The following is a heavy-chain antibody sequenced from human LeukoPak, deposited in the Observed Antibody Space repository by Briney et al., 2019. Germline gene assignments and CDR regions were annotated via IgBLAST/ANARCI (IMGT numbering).Heavy chain of an antibody. J-gene: IGHJ4*02. V-gene: IGHV4-59*01. CDR1: GGSISSYY. Sequence: PSETLSLTCTVSGGSISSYYWSWIRQPPGKGLEWIGYIYYSGSTNYNPSLKSRVTISVDTSKNQFSLKLSSVTAADTAVYYCARDYYGSGSYYPFDYWGQGTLVTVSS. CDR3: ARDYYGSGSYYPFDY. CDR2: IYYSGST. D-gene: IGHD3-10*01.